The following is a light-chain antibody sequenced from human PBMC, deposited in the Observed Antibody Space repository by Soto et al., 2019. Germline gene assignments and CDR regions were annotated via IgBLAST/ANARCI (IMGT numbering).Light chain of an antibody. CDR2: DAS. CDR1: QSVSSY. Sequence: EIVLTQSPATLSLSPGERATLSCRASQSVSSYLAWYQQKPGQAPRLLIYDASNRATGIPARFSGSGSGKDFTLSICFLEPEDFAVYYCQERSNWPPSTLGQGTRLEIK. J-gene: IGKJ5*01. CDR3: QERSNWPPST. V-gene: IGKV3-11*01.